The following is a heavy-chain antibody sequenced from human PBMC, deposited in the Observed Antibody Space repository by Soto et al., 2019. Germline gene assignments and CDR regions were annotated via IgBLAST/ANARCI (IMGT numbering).Heavy chain of an antibody. CDR2: ISYVGSNK. CDR3: AKGPPLRFLEWLPPSLYYGMDV. J-gene: IGHJ6*02. V-gene: IGHV3-30*18. Sequence: QVQLVESGGGVVQPGRSLRLSCAASGFTFSSYGMHWVRQAPGKGLEWVAVISYVGSNKYYADSVKGRFTISRDNSKNTLYLQMNSLRAEDTAVYYCAKGPPLRFLEWLPPSLYYGMDVWGQGTTVTVSS. D-gene: IGHD3-3*01. CDR1: GFTFSSYG.